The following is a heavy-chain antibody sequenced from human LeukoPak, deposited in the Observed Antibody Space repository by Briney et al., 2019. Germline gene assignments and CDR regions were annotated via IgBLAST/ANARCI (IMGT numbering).Heavy chain of an antibody. CDR2: ISAYNGNT. J-gene: IGHJ3*02. Sequence: ASVKVSCKASGYTFTSYGISWVRQAPGRGLEWMGWISAYNGNTNYAQKLQGRVTMTTDTSTSTAYMELRSPRSDDTAVYYCATANRYCTNGVCYAGAFDIWGQGTMVTVSS. D-gene: IGHD2-8*01. CDR1: GYTFTSYG. CDR3: ATANRYCTNGVCYAGAFDI. V-gene: IGHV1-18*01.